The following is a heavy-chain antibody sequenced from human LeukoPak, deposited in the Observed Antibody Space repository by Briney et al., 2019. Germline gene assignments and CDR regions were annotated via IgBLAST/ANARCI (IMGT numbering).Heavy chain of an antibody. CDR1: VYTLTELS. CDR2: FDPEDGET. V-gene: IGHV1-24*01. D-gene: IGHD6-13*01. Sequence: GASVKVSCKVSVYTLTELSMHWVRQAPGKGLEWMGGFDPEDGETIYARKFQGRVTMTEDTSTDTAYMELSSLRSEDTAVYYCATRLPRYSSSWHYYYYGMDVWGQGTTVTVSS. J-gene: IGHJ6*02. CDR3: ATRLPRYSSSWHYYYYGMDV.